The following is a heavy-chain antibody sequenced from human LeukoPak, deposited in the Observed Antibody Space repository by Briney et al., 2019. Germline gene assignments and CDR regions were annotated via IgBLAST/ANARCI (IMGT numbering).Heavy chain of an antibody. D-gene: IGHD6-6*01. Sequence: GGSLRLSCAASEFTFTTYGMHWVRQAPGKGLEWVAIISYDGSDKYYADSVKGRFTISRDNSKNTLFLQMDSLRPEDTAVYYCAKDNGWQTQLGGYYYYYGMDVWGQGTTVTVSS. J-gene: IGHJ6*02. V-gene: IGHV3-30*18. CDR1: EFTFTTYG. CDR3: AKDNGWQTQLGGYYYYYGMDV. CDR2: ISYDGSDK.